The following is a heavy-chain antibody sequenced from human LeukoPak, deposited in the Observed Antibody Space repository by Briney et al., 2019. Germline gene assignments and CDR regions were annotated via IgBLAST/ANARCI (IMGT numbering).Heavy chain of an antibody. D-gene: IGHD1-26*01. CDR1: GFIFSSYG. CDR3: AKDGYTGSPYGDSIDP. CDR2: IRFGGRNK. Sequence: WGSLRLSCAASGFIFSSYGMRWVRQAPGKGLEWVTFIRFGGRNKYHAYSEKGRFVISRANYKTTFYLHMNRMRGEDTDVYYCAKDGYTGSPYGDSIDPWGQGSLVTVSS. J-gene: IGHJ5*02. V-gene: IGHV3-30*02.